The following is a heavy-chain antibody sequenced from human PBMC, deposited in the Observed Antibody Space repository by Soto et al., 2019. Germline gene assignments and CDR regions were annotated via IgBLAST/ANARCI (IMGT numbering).Heavy chain of an antibody. CDR1: GGSISSYY. CDR2: IYYSGST. V-gene: IGHV4-59*01. Sequence: SETLSLTCTVSGGSISSYYWSWIRQPPGKGLEWIGYIYYSGSTNYNPSLKSRVTISVDTSKNQFSLKLSSVTAADTAVYYCARDLDSGYDLGQSQNYYMDVWGKGTTVTVSS. D-gene: IGHD5-12*01. CDR3: ARDLDSGYDLGQSQNYYMDV. J-gene: IGHJ6*03.